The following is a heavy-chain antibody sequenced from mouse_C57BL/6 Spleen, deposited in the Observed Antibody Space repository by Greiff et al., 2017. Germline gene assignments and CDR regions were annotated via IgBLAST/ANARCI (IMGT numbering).Heavy chain of an antibody. J-gene: IGHJ2*01. Sequence: MLVESGEGLVKPGGSLKLSCAASGFTFSSYAMSWVRQTPEKRLEWVAYISSGGDYIYYADTVKGRFTISRDNARNTLYLQMSSLKSEDTAMYYCTRDSNSDYFDYWGQGTTLTVSS. V-gene: IGHV5-9-1*02. D-gene: IGHD2-5*01. CDR2: ISSGGDYI. CDR3: TRDSNSDYFDY. CDR1: GFTFSSYA.